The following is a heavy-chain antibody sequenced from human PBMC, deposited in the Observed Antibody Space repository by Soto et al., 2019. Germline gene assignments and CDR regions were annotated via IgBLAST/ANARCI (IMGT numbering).Heavy chain of an antibody. J-gene: IGHJ4*02. D-gene: IGHD1-1*01. CDR3: ASEVSGTRGLFDY. CDR2: IYYSGST. CDR1: GGSISSYY. Sequence: SETLSLTCTVSGGSISSYYWSWIRQPPGKGLEWIGYIYYSGSTNYNPSLKSRVTISVDTPKNHFSLKLSSATAADTAVYYCASEVSGTRGLFDYWGQGTLVTVSS. V-gene: IGHV4-59*08.